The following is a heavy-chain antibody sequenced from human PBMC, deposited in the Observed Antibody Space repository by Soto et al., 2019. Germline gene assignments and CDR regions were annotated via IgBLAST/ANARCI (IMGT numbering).Heavy chain of an antibody. CDR2: VIPAIRTT. Sequence: QDQLVQSGAEGKKPGSSVKVSCKAFGGPFSSHTFSWVRQAPGQGLGWVGRVIPAIRTTTYAQKLQGRVTITADESVSTVYMELNSLRTEDTAVYYCARPDFGDYWYFDLWGRGTLVTVSS. CDR1: GGPFSSHT. D-gene: IGHD4-17*01. CDR3: ARPDFGDYWYFDL. V-gene: IGHV1-69*08. J-gene: IGHJ2*01.